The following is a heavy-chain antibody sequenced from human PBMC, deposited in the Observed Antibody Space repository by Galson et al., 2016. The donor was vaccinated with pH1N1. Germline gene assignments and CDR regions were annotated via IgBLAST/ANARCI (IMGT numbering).Heavy chain of an antibody. J-gene: IGHJ4*02. Sequence: VKVSCKASGCTFTTFGISWVRQAPGKGLEWLGWISTSKGNTKNAQRLLDRVTMTRDTSTSTVFMELTSLRSDDTAIYYCARDQNWNLDYWGQGTLVTVSS. D-gene: IGHD1-1*01. V-gene: IGHV1-18*01. CDR1: GCTFTTFG. CDR2: ISTSKGNT. CDR3: ARDQNWNLDY.